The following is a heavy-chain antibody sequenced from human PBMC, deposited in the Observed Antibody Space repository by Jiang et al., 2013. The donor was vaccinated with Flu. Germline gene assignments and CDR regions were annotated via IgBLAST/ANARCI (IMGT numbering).Heavy chain of an antibody. CDR3: AKDRKSSGKFYYYNGMDV. V-gene: IGHV3-23*01. CDR1: GFTFSSYG. CDR2: ISGSGDGT. J-gene: IGHJ6*02. Sequence: SCAASGFTFSSYGMSWVRPGSREGGVEWVSAISGSGDGTYYADSVKGRFTVSRDNSKNTLDLQMNSLRAEDTAVYYCAKDRKSSGKFYYYNGMDVWGQGTTVTVSS. D-gene: IGHD3-10*01.